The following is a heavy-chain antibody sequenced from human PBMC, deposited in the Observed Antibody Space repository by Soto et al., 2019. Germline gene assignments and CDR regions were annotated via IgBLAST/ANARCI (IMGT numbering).Heavy chain of an antibody. Sequence: ASVKVSCKASGGTFSSYAISWVRQAPGQGLEWMGGIIPIFGTANYAQKFQGRVTITADESTSTAYMELSSLRSEDTAVYYCARIAVAAAGTWGQGTLVTVSS. CDR1: GGTFSSYA. D-gene: IGHD6-13*01. CDR2: IIPIFGTA. J-gene: IGHJ4*02. V-gene: IGHV1-69*13. CDR3: ARIAVAAAGT.